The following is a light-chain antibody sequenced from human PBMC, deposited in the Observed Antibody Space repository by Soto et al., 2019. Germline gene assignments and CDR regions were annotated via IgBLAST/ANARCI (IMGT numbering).Light chain of an antibody. J-gene: IGKJ1*01. CDR3: HQYNNWPRT. CDR1: QSVTSN. V-gene: IGKV3-15*01. CDR2: GAS. Sequence: EIVLTQSPGTLSLSPGERATLSCRASQSVTSNLAWYQQKPGQAPRLLIYGASTRATDIPARFSGSGSGTDLTLTISSLQSEDFAVYYCHQYNNWPRTFGQGTKVDIK.